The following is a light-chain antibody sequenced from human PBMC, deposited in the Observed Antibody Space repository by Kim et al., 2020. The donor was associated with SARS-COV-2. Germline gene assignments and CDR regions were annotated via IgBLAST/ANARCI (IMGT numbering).Light chain of an antibody. CDR2: EDK. J-gene: IGLJ2*01. CDR3: QSYDNNNCVV. CDR1: SGSIASNY. Sequence: KTVTISCTRSSGSIASNYVQWYQQRPGSAPTTVIYEDKQTPSGVPDRFSGSMDSSSNSASLTISGLKTEDEADYYCQSYDNNNCVVFGGGTQLTVL. V-gene: IGLV6-57*03.